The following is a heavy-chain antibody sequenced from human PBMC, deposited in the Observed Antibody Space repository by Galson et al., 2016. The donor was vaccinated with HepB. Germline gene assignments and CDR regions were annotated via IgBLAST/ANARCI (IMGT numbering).Heavy chain of an antibody. Sequence: KVSCKASGGTFSSYAISWVRQAPGQGLEWMGGIIPVFGSRNYAQKFQGRVTITADEATSTAYMELGSLRSEDTAVYYCARETGTGQYYYYYGRDVWGQGTTVTVSS. J-gene: IGHJ6*02. V-gene: IGHV1-69*01. CDR3: ARETGTGQYYYYYGRDV. CDR1: GGTFSSYA. D-gene: IGHD1-7*01. CDR2: IIPVFGSR.